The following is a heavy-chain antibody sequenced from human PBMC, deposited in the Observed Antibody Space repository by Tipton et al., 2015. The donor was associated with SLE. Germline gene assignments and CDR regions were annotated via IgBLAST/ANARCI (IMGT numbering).Heavy chain of an antibody. D-gene: IGHD5-12*01. CDR2: IFNSGNS. CDR1: GGSFTAYY. Sequence: TLSLTCAVYGGSFTAYYWSWIRQAPGKGLEWIGHIFNSGNSHNNPSLNSRVTISLDTSKNHFSLKMRSVTAADTAVYYCARGGVGGYDYLDHWGQGTLVTVSS. J-gene: IGHJ4*02. CDR3: ARGGVGGYDYLDH. V-gene: IGHV4-34*09.